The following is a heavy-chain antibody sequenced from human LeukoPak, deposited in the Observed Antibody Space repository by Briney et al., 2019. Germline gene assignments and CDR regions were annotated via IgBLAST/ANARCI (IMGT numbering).Heavy chain of an antibody. D-gene: IGHD5-24*01. CDR1: GGSISSYY. CDR3: ARGRRDGYVY. Sequence: SETLSLTCTVSGGSISSYYWSWIWQPPGKGLEWIGYIYYSGSTNYNPSLKSRVTISVDTSKNQFSLRLSSVTAADTAVYYCARGRRDGYVYWGQGTLVTVSS. CDR2: IYYSGST. V-gene: IGHV4-59*01. J-gene: IGHJ4*02.